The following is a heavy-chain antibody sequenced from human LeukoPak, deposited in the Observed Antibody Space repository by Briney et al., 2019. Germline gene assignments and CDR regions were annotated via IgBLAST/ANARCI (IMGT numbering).Heavy chain of an antibody. V-gene: IGHV3-53*01. CDR3: AIIRWGSGWYYFDY. CDR1: GFTVSGSY. Sequence: GGSLRLSCAASGFTVSGSYMSWVRQAPGKGLEWVSVIYSDGSTYYADSVKGRFTISRDNSRNTLYLQMSSLRAEDTAVYYCAIIRWGSGWYYFDYWGQGALVTVS. J-gene: IGHJ4*02. D-gene: IGHD6-13*01. CDR2: IYSDGST.